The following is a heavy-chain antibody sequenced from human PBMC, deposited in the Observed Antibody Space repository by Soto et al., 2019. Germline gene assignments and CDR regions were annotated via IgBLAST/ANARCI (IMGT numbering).Heavy chain of an antibody. J-gene: IGHJ2*01. V-gene: IGHV4-31*03. Sequence: QVQLQESGPGLVKPSQTLSLTCTVSGGSISSGGYYWSWIRQHPGKGLEWIGYIYYSGSTYYNPSLKSRVTISVDTSKNQFSLKLSSVTAADTAVYYCARDHPSSSWTDPRYFDLWGRGTLVTVSS. CDR2: IYYSGST. CDR3: ARDHPSSSWTDPRYFDL. CDR1: GGSISSGGYY. D-gene: IGHD6-13*01.